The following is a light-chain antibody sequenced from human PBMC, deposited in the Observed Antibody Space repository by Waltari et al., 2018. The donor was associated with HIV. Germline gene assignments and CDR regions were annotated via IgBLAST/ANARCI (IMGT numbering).Light chain of an antibody. CDR2: AAS. Sequence: DIQMTQSPSPLSAYVGASVTITSRASQGISNFLTWYQHKPGNVPKLLIYAASTLQSGVPSRFSGSGSGTDFTLTITNLQPEDIGTYYCQKFNSAPLTFGGGTKVEIK. J-gene: IGKJ4*01. CDR1: QGISNF. CDR3: QKFNSAPLT. V-gene: IGKV1-27*01.